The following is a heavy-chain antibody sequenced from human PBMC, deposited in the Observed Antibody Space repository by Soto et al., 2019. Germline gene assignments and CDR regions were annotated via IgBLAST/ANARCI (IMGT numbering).Heavy chain of an antibody. CDR1: GFTFDDYG. D-gene: IGHD1-26*01. CDR2: INWNGGST. Sequence: EVQLVESGGGVVRPGGSLRLSCAASGFTFDDYGMSWVRHAPGKGLEWVSGINWNGGSTGYADSVKGRFTISSDNAKNSLYLQMNSLSTEDSALYYCARGRVVGATCPFDYWGQGTLVTVSS. J-gene: IGHJ4*02. CDR3: ARGRVVGATCPFDY. V-gene: IGHV3-20*04.